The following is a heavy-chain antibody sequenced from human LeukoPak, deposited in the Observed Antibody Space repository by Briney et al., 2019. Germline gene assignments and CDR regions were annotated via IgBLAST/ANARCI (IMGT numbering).Heavy chain of an antibody. J-gene: IGHJ4*02. CDR3: ARRAVGATGYFDY. Sequence: GESLKISCKGSGYSFTSYWISWVRQMLGKGLECLGAIAPSDSYTNYSPSFQGHLTISADKSISTAYLQWSSLKASDTAMYYCARRAVGATGYFDYWGQGTLVTVSS. CDR1: GYSFTSYW. V-gene: IGHV5-10-1*01. CDR2: IAPSDSYT. D-gene: IGHD1-26*01.